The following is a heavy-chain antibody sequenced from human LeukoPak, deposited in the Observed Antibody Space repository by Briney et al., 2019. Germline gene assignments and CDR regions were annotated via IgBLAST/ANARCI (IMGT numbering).Heavy chain of an antibody. CDR2: ISYDGSNK. Sequence: GGSLRLSCAASGFTFSSYAMHWVRQAPGKGLEWVAVISYDGSNKYYADSVKGRFTISRDNSKNTLYLQMNSLRAEDTAVYYCAREDIVVVPAAKGDYYYYYYMDVWGKGTTVTISS. CDR1: GFTFSSYA. V-gene: IGHV3-30*04. CDR3: AREDIVVVPAAKGDYYYYYYMDV. J-gene: IGHJ6*03. D-gene: IGHD2-2*01.